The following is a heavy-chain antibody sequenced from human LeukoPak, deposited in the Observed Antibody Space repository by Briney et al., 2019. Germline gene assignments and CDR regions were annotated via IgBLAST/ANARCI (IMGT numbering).Heavy chain of an antibody. CDR3: ANLGNMVRGVLFDY. CDR2: ISGSGGST. D-gene: IGHD3-10*01. V-gene: IGHV3-23*01. Sequence: GGSLRLSCAASGFTVSSNYMSWVRQAPGKGLEWLSAISGSGGSTYYADSVKGRFTISRDNSKNTLYLQMNSLRAEDTAVYYCANLGNMVRGVLFDYWGQGTLVTVSS. CDR1: GFTVSSNY. J-gene: IGHJ4*02.